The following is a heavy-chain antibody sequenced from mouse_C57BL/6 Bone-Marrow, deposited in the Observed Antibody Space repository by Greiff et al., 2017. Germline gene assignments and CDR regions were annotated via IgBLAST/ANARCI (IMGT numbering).Heavy chain of an antibody. Sequence: QVQLQESVPGLVAPSQSLSITCTVSGFSLTNYGVSWVRQPPGKGLEWLGVIWGDRRTHYHSALISRLSISKDNSKSQVLLNLNSLHTDDTATYYCAKHYYSNYVWFAYWGQGTLVTVSA. J-gene: IGHJ3*01. D-gene: IGHD2-5*01. CDR3: AKHYYSNYVWFAY. CDR2: IWGDRRT. CDR1: GFSLTNYG. V-gene: IGHV2-3*01.